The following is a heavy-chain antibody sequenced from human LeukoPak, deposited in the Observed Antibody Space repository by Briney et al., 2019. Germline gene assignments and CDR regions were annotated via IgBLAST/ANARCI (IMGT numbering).Heavy chain of an antibody. V-gene: IGHV3-33*01. J-gene: IGHJ4*02. CDR1: GFTFSSYG. D-gene: IGHD5-12*01. CDR2: IWYDGSNK. Sequence: GRSLTLSCAASGFTFSSYGMHWVRQAPGKGLEWVAVIWYDGSNKYYADSVKGRFTISRDNSKNTLYLQMNSLRAEDTAVYYCARQGGYIVAPMEALDYWGQGTLVTVSS. CDR3: ARQGGYIVAPMEALDY.